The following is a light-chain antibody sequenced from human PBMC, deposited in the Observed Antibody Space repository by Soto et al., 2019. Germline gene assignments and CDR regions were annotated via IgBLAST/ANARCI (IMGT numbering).Light chain of an antibody. V-gene: IGLV3-25*03. CDR1: ALAKQY. CDR3: QSADLSGPYV. Sequence: SFELTQPPSLSVSPGQTARITSSGDALAKQYAYWYQQKPGHAPALVIFKDTERPSGIPERFSGSSSGTTVTLTISGVQAEDEADYYCQSADLSGPYVFGIGTKLTV. CDR2: KDT. J-gene: IGLJ1*01.